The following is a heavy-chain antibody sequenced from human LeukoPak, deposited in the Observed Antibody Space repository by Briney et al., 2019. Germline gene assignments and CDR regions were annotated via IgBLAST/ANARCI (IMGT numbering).Heavy chain of an antibody. J-gene: IGHJ4*02. CDR2: INPNSGDT. D-gene: IGHD3-10*01. CDR3: ARGGNNGSGRLFDY. CDR1: GYTFTGYY. V-gene: IGHV1-2*02. Sequence: ASVKVSCKASGYTFTGYYMHWVRQAPGQGLEWMGWINPNSGDTKYAQKFQGRVTMTRDMSTSTFYMELNRLNSEDTAVYYCARGGNNGSGRLFDYWGQGILVTVSS.